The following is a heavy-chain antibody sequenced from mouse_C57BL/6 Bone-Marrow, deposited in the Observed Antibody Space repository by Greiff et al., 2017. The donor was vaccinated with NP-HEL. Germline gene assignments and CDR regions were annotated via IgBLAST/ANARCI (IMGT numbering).Heavy chain of an antibody. CDR3: ARRDIWAHRYFDV. CDR2: IDPSDSYT. Sequence: QVQLQQPGAELVRPGTSVKLSCKASGYTFTSYWMHWVKQRPGQGLEWIGVIDPSDSYTNYNQKFKGKATLTVDTSSSTAYMQLSSLTSEDSAVYYCARRDIWAHRYFDVWGTGTTVTVSS. V-gene: IGHV1-59*01. CDR1: GYTFTSYW. D-gene: IGHD4-1*01. J-gene: IGHJ1*03.